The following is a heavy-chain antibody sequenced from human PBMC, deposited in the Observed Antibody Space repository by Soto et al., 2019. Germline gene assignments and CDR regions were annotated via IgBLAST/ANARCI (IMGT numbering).Heavy chain of an antibody. CDR1: GYTFTGYY. CDR3: ARERGDCSGGSCYSKGSRGAFDI. Sequence: ASVKVSCKASGYTFTGYYMHCVRQAPGQGLEWMGWINPNSGGTNYAQKFQGRVTMTRDTSISTAYMELSRLRSDDTAVYYCARERGDCSGGSCYSKGSRGAFDIWGQGTMVTVSS. CDR2: INPNSGGT. V-gene: IGHV1-2*02. D-gene: IGHD2-15*01. J-gene: IGHJ3*02.